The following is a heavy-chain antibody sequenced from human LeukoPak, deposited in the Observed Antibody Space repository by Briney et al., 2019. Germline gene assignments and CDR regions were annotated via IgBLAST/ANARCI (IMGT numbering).Heavy chain of an antibody. D-gene: IGHD3-22*01. J-gene: IGHJ4*02. CDR3: ARWGSYYDSSGSFDY. V-gene: IGHV4-59*01. CDR1: GGSISSYY. Sequence: SETLSLTCTVSGGSISSYYWSWIRQPPGKGLEWIGYIYYSGSTNYNPFLKSRVTISVDTSKNQFSLKLSSVTAADTAVYYCARWGSYYDSSGSFDYWGQGTLVTVSS. CDR2: IYYSGST.